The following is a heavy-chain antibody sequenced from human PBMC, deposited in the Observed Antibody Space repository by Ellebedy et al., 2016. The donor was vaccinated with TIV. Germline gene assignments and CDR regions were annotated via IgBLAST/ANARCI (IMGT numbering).Heavy chain of an antibody. CDR1: GFTFSSYG. J-gene: IGHJ4*02. CDR3: AREDDILTGQLDY. D-gene: IGHD3-9*01. Sequence: GESLKISCAASGFTFSSYGMHWVRQAPGKGLEWVAVIWYDGSNKYYADSVTGRFTISRDNSKNTLYLQMNSLRAEDTAVYYCAREDDILTGQLDYWGQGTLVTVSS. V-gene: IGHV3-33*08. CDR2: IWYDGSNK.